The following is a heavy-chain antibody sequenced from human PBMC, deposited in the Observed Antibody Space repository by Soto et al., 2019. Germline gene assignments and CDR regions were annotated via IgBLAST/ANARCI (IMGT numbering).Heavy chain of an antibody. V-gene: IGHV1-69*01. Sequence: QVQLVQSGAEVKRPGSSVKVSCEASGGTFSSLGFTWVRQAPGQGLEWMGGIIPISGRTTFAPKFLGRVTITADESTRTTYRELTALTSDDTAMCCCATRGTQGRWLEFADYWGQGTLVTVSS. CDR1: GGTFSSLG. CDR3: ATRGTQGRWLEFADY. D-gene: IGHD5-12*01. CDR2: IIPISGRT. J-gene: IGHJ4*02.